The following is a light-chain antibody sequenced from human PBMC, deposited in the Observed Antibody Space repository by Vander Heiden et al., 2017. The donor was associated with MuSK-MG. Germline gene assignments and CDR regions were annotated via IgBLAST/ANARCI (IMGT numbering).Light chain of an antibody. V-gene: IGKV2-28*01. J-gene: IGKJ2*01. Sequence: DIVMTQSSLSLPVTPGEPASISCRSSQSLLHSNGYNYLDWYLQKPGQSPQLLIYMGSTRASGVPARFSGSGSGTDFTLKISRVEAGDVGVYYCMQALQNPTFGQGTKVELK. CDR1: QSLLHSNGYNY. CDR2: MGS. CDR3: MQALQNPT.